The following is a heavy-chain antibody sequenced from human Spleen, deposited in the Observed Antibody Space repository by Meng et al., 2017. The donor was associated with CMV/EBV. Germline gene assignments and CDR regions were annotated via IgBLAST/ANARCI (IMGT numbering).Heavy chain of an antibody. Sequence: GESLKISCAASGFSFSEYSMSWVRQAPGKGLEWVSSTSPSGRNIYYSESGRGRFTISRDNADNSLSLQMNSLRADDTATYYCARVDYTSYWETFDFWGQGVLVTVSS. J-gene: IGHJ4*02. D-gene: IGHD2-2*01. CDR2: TSPSGRNI. V-gene: IGHV3-21*01. CDR3: ARVDYTSYWETFDF. CDR1: GFSFSEYS.